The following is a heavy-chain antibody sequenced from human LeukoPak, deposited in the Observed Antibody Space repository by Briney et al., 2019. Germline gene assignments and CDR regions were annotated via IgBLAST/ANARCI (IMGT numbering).Heavy chain of an antibody. Sequence: SGGSLRLSCAASGFIFSNYWMSWVRQAPGKGLEWVANINQDGSKKTYVDSVKGRFTISRDNAKNSLYLQMNSLRAEDTAVYYCARDLFKPSGSYLSGEWYYYYYMDVWGKGTTVTISS. CDR2: INQDGSKK. V-gene: IGHV3-7*01. CDR3: ARDLFKPSGSYLSGEWYYYYYMDV. CDR1: GFIFSNYW. J-gene: IGHJ6*03. D-gene: IGHD1-26*01.